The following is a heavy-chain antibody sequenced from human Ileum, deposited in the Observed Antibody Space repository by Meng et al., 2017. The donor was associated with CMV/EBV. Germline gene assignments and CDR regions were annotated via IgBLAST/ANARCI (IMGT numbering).Heavy chain of an antibody. CDR2: IHPTGTT. D-gene: IGHD3-10*01. J-gene: IGHJ5*02. CDR1: GGCLTSYY. CDR3: ARAAARGVPIDL. Sequence: QLQQPGSGPMQPQPSETLPLTCTVTGGCLTSYYWTWIRQPAGKGLEWIGRIHPTGTTDDNPSLRSRVSMSLDKSKNQFSLKLTSVTAADTAVYYCARAAARGVPIDLWGQGTLVTVSS. V-gene: IGHV4-4*07.